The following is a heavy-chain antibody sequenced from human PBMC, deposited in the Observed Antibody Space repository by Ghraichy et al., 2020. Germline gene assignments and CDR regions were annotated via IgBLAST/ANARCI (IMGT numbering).Heavy chain of an antibody. V-gene: IGHV3-30*04. D-gene: IGHD6-19*01. CDR2: ISYDGSNK. Sequence: GGSLRLSCAASGFTFSSYAMHWVRQAPGKGLEWVAVISYDGSNKYYADSVKGRFTISRDNSKNTLYLQMNSLRAEDTAVYYCARDEGELPRLVLAFDIWGQGTMVTVSS. J-gene: IGHJ3*02. CDR3: ARDEGELPRLVLAFDI. CDR1: GFTFSSYA.